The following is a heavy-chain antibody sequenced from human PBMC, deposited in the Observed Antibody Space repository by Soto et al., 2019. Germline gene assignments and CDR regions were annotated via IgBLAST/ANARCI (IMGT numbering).Heavy chain of an antibody. CDR3: ARDIVIWYYYYYGMDV. CDR1: GFTFSSYS. Sequence: GGSLRLSCAASGFTFSSYSMNWVRQAPGKGLEWVSYISSSSSTIYYADSVKGRFTISRDNAKNSLYLQMNSLRDEDTAVYYCARDIVIWYYYYYGMDVWGQGTTVTVSS. J-gene: IGHJ6*02. D-gene: IGHD2-15*01. V-gene: IGHV3-48*02. CDR2: ISSSSSTI.